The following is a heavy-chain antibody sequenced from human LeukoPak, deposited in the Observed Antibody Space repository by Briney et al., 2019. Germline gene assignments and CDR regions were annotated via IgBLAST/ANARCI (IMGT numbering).Heavy chain of an antibody. Sequence: GRSLRLSCAASGFTFSSYAMHWVRQAPGKGLEWVAVISYDGSNKYYADSVKGRFTISRDNSKNTLYLQMNSLRAEDTAVYYCARRGNCSSTSCPLWFDPWGQGTLVTVSS. CDR2: ISYDGSNK. CDR1: GFTFSSYA. D-gene: IGHD2-2*01. CDR3: ARRGNCSSTSCPLWFDP. V-gene: IGHV3-30-3*01. J-gene: IGHJ5*02.